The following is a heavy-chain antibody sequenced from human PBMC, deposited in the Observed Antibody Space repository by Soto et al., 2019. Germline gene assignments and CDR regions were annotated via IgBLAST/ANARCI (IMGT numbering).Heavy chain of an antibody. J-gene: IGHJ4*02. D-gene: IGHD2-21*02. CDR2: INHSGST. CDR3: ARGVASVVTSYFDY. CDR1: GGSISSGGYY. V-gene: IGHV4-34*01. Sequence: SETLSLTCAVSGGSISSGGYYWSWIRQPPGKGLEWIGEINHSGSTNYNPSLKSRVTISVDTSKNQFSLKLSSVTAADTAVYYCARGVASVVTSYFDYWGQGTLVTVSS.